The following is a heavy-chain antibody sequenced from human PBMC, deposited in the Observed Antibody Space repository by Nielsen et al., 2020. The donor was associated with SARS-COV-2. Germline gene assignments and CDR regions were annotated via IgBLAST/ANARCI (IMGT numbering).Heavy chain of an antibody. CDR2: IWYDGSNK. D-gene: IGHD4-11*01. Sequence: GESLKISCAASGFTFSSYGMHWVRQAPGKGLEWVAVIWYDGSNKYYADSVKGRFTISRDNSKNTLYLQMNSLRAEDTAVYYCAREVTTGWGYYYGMDVWGQGTTVTVSS. V-gene: IGHV3-33*01. CDR1: GFTFSSYG. J-gene: IGHJ6*02. CDR3: AREVTTGWGYYYGMDV.